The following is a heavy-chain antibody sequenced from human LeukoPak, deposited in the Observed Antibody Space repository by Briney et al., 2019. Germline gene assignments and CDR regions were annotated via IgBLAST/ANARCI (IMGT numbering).Heavy chain of an antibody. CDR1: GFTFYSYG. V-gene: IGHV3-48*03. Sequence: GGSLRLSCAASGFTFYSYGMNWVRQAPGKGLEWISYISAGSTVYYADSVKGRFTISRDNAKNSLYLQVNSLRAEDTAVYYCARVDRDTEFFDYWGQGTLVTVSS. CDR3: ARVDRDTEFFDY. CDR2: ISAGSTV. D-gene: IGHD3-16*02. J-gene: IGHJ4*02.